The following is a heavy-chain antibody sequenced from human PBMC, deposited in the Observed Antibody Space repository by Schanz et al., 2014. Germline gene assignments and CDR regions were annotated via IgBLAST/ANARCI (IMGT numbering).Heavy chain of an antibody. V-gene: IGHV3-72*01. D-gene: IGHD2-15*01. CDR2: VRNKNNRYTT. CDR3: AKGMGYCSGGTCYDCYYYGLDV. Sequence: DVQLLESGGGLVQPGGSLRLSCAASGFTFSDHYMDWVRQAPGKGLEWVGRVRNKNNRYTTEYAASVKGRFTISRDDSKNSLYLQMNSLRAEDTAVYYCAKGMGYCSGGTCYDCYYYGLDVWGQGTTVTVS. CDR1: GFTFSDHY. J-gene: IGHJ6*02.